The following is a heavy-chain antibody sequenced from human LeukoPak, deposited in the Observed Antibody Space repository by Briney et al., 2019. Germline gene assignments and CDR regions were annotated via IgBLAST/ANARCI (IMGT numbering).Heavy chain of an antibody. V-gene: IGHV3-23*01. D-gene: IGHD2-15*01. CDR3: AKDLLGYCSGGICPSPVWFDP. CDR1: GFTFSTYA. Sequence: PGGSLRLSCAASGFTFSTYAMNWVRQAPGKGLEWVSVISGSDGSTYYADSVKGRFTISRDNSKNTLYLQMNSLIAEDAAVHYCAKDLLGYCSGGICPSPVWFDPWGQGTLVTVSS. CDR2: ISGSDGST. J-gene: IGHJ5*02.